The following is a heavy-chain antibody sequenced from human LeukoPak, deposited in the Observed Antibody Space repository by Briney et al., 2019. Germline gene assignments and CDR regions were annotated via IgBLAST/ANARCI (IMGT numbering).Heavy chain of an antibody. CDR1: GFTFRSYW. CDR2: IKPDGNKE. CDR3: AKDKQDTMVRGVIFYYYYYMDV. D-gene: IGHD3-10*01. V-gene: IGHV3-7*03. Sequence: PGGSLRLSCAASGFTFRSYWMNWVRQAPGKGLEWVADIKPDGNKESYVDSVKGRFSISRDNAKNSLYLQMNSLRAEDTALYYCAKDKQDTMVRGVIFYYYYYMDVWGKGTTVTVSS. J-gene: IGHJ6*03.